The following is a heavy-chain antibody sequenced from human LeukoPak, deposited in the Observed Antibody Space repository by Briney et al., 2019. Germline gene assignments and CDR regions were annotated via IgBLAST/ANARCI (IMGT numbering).Heavy chain of an antibody. J-gene: IGHJ3*02. CDR2: IYHSGST. Sequence: SETLSLTCAVSGGSISSGGYSWSWIRQPPGKGLEWIGYIYHSGSTYYNPSLKSRVTISVDRSKNQFSLKLSSVTAADTAVYYCARNYGAFAYAFDIWGQGTVVTVSS. D-gene: IGHD4-17*01. CDR3: ARNYGAFAYAFDI. V-gene: IGHV4-30-2*01. CDR1: GGSISSGGYS.